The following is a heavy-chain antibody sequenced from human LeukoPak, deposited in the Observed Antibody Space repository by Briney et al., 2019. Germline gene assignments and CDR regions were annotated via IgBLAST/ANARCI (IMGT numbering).Heavy chain of an antibody. CDR3: AREADCSGTSCYSQFLDY. CDR1: GYTFTVYF. V-gene: IGHV1-2*02. CDR2: INPNSGGT. D-gene: IGHD2-2*01. Sequence: GASVKVSCKPSGYTFTVYFIHWVRQAPGQGLEWMGWINPNSGGTNYAQKFQGRVTMTRDTSINTAYMDLSRLRSNDTAVYYCAREADCSGTSCYSQFLDYWGQGTLVTVSS. J-gene: IGHJ4*02.